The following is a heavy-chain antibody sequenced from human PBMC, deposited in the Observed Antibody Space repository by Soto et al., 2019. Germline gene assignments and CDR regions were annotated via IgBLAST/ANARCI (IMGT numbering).Heavy chain of an antibody. V-gene: IGHV4-4*07. CDR2: IDTRGAS. CDR3: AREGSSGGGMDV. CDR1: GSSIRSCY. Sequence: EPLSLTRTLSGSSIRSCYCWWIRRPAGKGGEWIGRIDTRGASNYDPALRRRVTILLDTSKNQFSLDLSSVTDADTAVYYCAREGSSGGGMDVLCQGTTVT. D-gene: IGHD6-25*01. J-gene: IGHJ6*02.